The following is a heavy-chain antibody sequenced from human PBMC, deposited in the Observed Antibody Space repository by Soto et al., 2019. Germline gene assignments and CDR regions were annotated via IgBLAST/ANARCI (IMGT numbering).Heavy chain of an antibody. CDR2: IMPIFRTP. Sequence: QVHLEQSGAEVKRPGSSVKVSCKASGGTFSNSAISWVRQAPGQGLEWMGGIMPIFRTPDYAQKFQGRVPMMAEKSLATAYMALSGLSSDVTAVYYCAREKVRRQLGRNYDFVDQVCGHGPTVAVSS. CDR1: GGTFSNSA. D-gene: IGHD1-7*01. CDR3: AREKVRRQLGRNYDFVDQV. V-gene: IGHV1-69*14. J-gene: IGHJ6*02.